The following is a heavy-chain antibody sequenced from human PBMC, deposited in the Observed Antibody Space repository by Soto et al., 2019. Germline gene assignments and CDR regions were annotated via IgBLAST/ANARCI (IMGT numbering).Heavy chain of an antibody. CDR3: VGCGYYSQYYFDY. V-gene: IGHV3-23*01. CDR1: GFTFSSYA. CDR2: ISGSGGSK. Sequence: EVQLLESGGGLVQPGGSLRLSCAASGFTFSSYAMSWVRQAPGKGLEWVSAISGSGGSKYYADSGKGRFTISRDNSKNTLYLQMNSLRAEDTAVDYCVGCGYYSQYYFDYWGQGTLVTVSS. J-gene: IGHJ4*02. D-gene: IGHD3-22*01.